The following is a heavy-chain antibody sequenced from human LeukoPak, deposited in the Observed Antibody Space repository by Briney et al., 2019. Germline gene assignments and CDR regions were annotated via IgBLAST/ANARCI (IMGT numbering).Heavy chain of an antibody. V-gene: IGHV1-24*01. CDR3: ATGWGLRYFDRLLFDY. CDR2: FDPEDGET. D-gene: IGHD3-9*01. Sequence: ASVKVSCKVSGYTLTELSMHWVRQAPGKGLEWMGGFDPEDGETIYAQKFQGRVTMTEDTSTDTAYMELSSLRSEDTAVYYCATGWGLRYFDRLLFDYWGQGTLVTVSS. CDR1: GYTLTELS. J-gene: IGHJ4*02.